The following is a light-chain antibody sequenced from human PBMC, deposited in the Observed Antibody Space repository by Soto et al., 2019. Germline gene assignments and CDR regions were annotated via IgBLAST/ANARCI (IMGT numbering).Light chain of an antibody. V-gene: IGKV1-33*01. CDR2: GAS. Sequence: DIQMTQSPSSLSASVGDRVTITCQASQDIRKYLSWYQQKPGRAPKLLIYGASILETGVPSRFSGGGYGTDFTSAISSLQPEDIATYYCTPYDHLPPFTFGPGTKVAIK. J-gene: IGKJ3*01. CDR3: TPYDHLPPFT. CDR1: QDIRKY.